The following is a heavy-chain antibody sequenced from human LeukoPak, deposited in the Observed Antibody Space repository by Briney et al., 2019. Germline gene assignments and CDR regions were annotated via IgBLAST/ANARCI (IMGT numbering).Heavy chain of an antibody. Sequence: ASVKVSCTASGYTFTSYAMHWVRQAPGQRLEWMGWINAGNGKTKYSQKFQGRVTITRDTSASTAYMELSSLRSEDTAVYYCAASSSWYGSFDYWGQGTLVTVSS. CDR1: GYTFTSYA. J-gene: IGHJ4*02. CDR3: AASSSWYGSFDY. V-gene: IGHV1-3*01. CDR2: INAGNGKT. D-gene: IGHD6-13*01.